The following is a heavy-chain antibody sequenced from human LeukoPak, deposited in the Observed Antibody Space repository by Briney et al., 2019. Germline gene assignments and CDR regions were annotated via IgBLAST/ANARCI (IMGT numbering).Heavy chain of an antibody. Sequence: SETLSLTCAVSGYSISSGYYWGWIRQPPGKGLEWIGEINHSGRTNYNPSLKSRVTISVDTSKNQFSLKLSSVTAADTAVCYCARGRGYNAFDIWGQGTMVTVSS. CDR2: INHSGRT. V-gene: IGHV4-38-2*01. CDR1: GYSISSGYY. J-gene: IGHJ3*02. D-gene: IGHD5-18*01. CDR3: ARGRGYNAFDI.